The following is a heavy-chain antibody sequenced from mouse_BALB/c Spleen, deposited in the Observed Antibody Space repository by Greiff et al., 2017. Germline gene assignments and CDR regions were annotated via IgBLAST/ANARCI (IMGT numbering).Heavy chain of an antibody. CDR3: ARSPYYGNYYAMDY. Sequence: EVMLVESGGGLVQPGGSGKLSCAASGFTFSSFGMHWVRQAPEKGLEWVAYIGSASSTTYYADTVKDRSTIPRDNPKNTLCLQMTSLRSEDTAMYYGARSPYYGNYYAMDYWGQGTSVTVSS. CDR2: IGSASSTT. J-gene: IGHJ4*01. D-gene: IGHD2-10*01. CDR1: GFTFSSFG. V-gene: IGHV5-17*02.